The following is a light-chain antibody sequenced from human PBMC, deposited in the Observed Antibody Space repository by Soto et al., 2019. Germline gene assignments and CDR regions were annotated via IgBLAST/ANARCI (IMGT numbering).Light chain of an antibody. J-gene: IGKJ4*01. CDR2: GAS. V-gene: IGKV3-15*01. Sequence: EIVMTQSPATLSVSPGERATLSCSASQSVSSNLAWYQQKPGQAPSLIIYGASTRATGIPARFSGSGSGTEFTLTNSSLQSEDFAVYYCQQYNNWPPGITFGGGTKVEIK. CDR3: QQYNNWPPGIT. CDR1: QSVSSN.